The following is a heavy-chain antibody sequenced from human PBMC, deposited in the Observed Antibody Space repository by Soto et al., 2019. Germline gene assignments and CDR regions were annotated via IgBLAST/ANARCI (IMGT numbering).Heavy chain of an antibody. D-gene: IGHD3-10*01. Sequence: QVQLQESGPGLVKPSETLSLSCTVSXXXXXXXXXXXXXQAPGKRMEWIGYVHHSWGSSYNPSLXSRVXXXXXTXKXQXXXXXXXXXXTDTAVYYCXXQGFGPLHGLVDVWGQGTTVTVSS. CDR3: XXQGFGPLHGLVDV. J-gene: IGHJ6*02. CDR1: XXXXXXXX. V-gene: IGHV4-59*01. CDR2: VHHSWGS.